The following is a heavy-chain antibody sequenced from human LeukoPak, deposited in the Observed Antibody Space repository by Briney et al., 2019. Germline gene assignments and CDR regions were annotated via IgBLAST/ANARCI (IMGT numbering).Heavy chain of an antibody. J-gene: IGHJ3*02. D-gene: IGHD3-9*01. CDR3: ARSHYDILTGYYGGDAFDI. CDR2: ISSSSSYM. Sequence: GGSLRLSCAASGFTFSSYSMNWVRQAPGKGLEWVSSISSSSSYMYYADSVKGRFTISRDNGKNSLYLQMNSLRAEDTAVYYCARSHYDILTGYYGGDAFDIWGQGTMVTVSS. V-gene: IGHV3-21*01. CDR1: GFTFSSYS.